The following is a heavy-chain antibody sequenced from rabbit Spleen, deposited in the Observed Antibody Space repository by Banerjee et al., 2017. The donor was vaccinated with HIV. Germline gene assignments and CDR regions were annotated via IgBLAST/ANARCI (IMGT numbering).Heavy chain of an antibody. V-gene: IGHV1S40*01. CDR1: GFTISSSYY. D-gene: IGHD4-1*01. J-gene: IGHJ4*01. CDR2: ISAGSSGST. CDR3: ARDGYSRGWGIVLYYFNL. Sequence: QSLEESGGGLVQPEGSLALTCKASGFTISSSYYMCWVRQAPGKGLESSACISAGSSGSTYYASWAKGRFTISKTSSTTVTLQMTSLTAADTAAYFCARDGYSRGWGIVLYYFNLWGQGTLAPS.